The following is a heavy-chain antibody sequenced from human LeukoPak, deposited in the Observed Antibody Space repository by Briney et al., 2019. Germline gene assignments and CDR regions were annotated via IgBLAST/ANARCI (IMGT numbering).Heavy chain of an antibody. CDR1: GFSFSDHY. CDR2: LSSRSTYA. V-gene: IGHV3-11*06. D-gene: IGHD1-26*01. Sequence: GGSLRLSCAASGFSFSDHYMSWVRQAPGKGLEWISYLSSRSTYAFYADSVKGRFAISRDDAKNSLYLQMNSLRAEDTAVYYCARAVGRGSGAHFDYWGQGTLVTVSS. CDR3: ARAVGRGSGAHFDY. J-gene: IGHJ4*02.